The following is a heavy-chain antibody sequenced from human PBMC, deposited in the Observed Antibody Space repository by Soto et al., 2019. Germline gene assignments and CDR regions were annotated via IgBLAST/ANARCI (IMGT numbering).Heavy chain of an antibody. CDR1: GYTFTSYA. Sequence: QVQLVQSGAEEKKPGASVKVSCKASGYTFTSYAMHWVRQAPGQRLEWMGCLNAGNGNTKYSQKFQGRVTITRDTSASTAYMELSSLRSEDTAVYYCARDLSGCSGGSCYSARFDYWGQGTLVTVSS. CDR3: ARDLSGCSGGSCYSARFDY. D-gene: IGHD2-15*01. J-gene: IGHJ4*02. CDR2: LNAGNGNT. V-gene: IGHV1-3*05.